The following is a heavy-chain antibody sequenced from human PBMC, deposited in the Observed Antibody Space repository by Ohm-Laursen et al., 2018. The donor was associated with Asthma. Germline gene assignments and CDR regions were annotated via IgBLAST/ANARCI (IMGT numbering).Heavy chain of an antibody. V-gene: IGHV4-31*03. CDR3: TRGTFYYESTGYYFFDH. CDR1: GGSISSGGYF. J-gene: IGHJ4*02. CDR2: IYYSGIT. Sequence: SETLSLTCPVSGGSISSGGYFYSWIRQHPGKGLEWIGYIYYSGITYSNPSLRSRVSISVDTSKNQFSLKLSPVTAADTAVYYCTRGTFYYESTGYYFFDHWGQGALVTVSS. D-gene: IGHD3-22*01.